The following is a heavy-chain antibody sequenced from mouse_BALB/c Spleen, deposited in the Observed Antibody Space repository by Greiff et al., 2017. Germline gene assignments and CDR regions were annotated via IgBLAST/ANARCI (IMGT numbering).Heavy chain of an antibody. Sequence: EVKLMESGPELVKPGASVKISCKASGYSFTGYFMNWVMQSHGKSLEWIGRINPYNGDTFYNQKFKGKATLTVDKSSSTAHMELRSLASEDSAVYYCARSPGYDAMDYWGQGTSVTVSS. CDR3: ARSPGYDAMDY. CDR2: INPYNGDT. CDR1: GYSFTGYF. J-gene: IGHJ4*01. V-gene: IGHV1-20*02.